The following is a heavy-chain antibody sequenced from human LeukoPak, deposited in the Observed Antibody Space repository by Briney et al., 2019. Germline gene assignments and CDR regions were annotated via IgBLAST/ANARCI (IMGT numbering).Heavy chain of an antibody. D-gene: IGHD2-15*01. Sequence: PSETLSLTCTVSGVSIISTNSYWGWIRQSPRTGLEWIGNIYSSGRTYYNPSLNSRVTISIDTSENQFSLKLTSVTAADTAVYYCARKREGPATGIDYWGQGTLVTVSS. J-gene: IGHJ4*02. CDR2: IYSSGRT. CDR3: ARKREGPATGIDY. CDR1: GVSIISTNSY. V-gene: IGHV4-39*07.